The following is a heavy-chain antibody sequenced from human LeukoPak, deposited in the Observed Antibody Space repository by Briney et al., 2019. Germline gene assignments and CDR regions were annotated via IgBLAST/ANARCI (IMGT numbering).Heavy chain of an antibody. CDR2: INPNSGGT. V-gene: IGHV1-2*02. CDR3: ARDHRGIAVAGNSFDY. Sequence: GASVKVSCKASGYTFTGYYMHWVRQAPGQGLEWMGWINPNSGGTNYAQKFQGRVTMTRDTSISTAYMELSRLRSDDTAVYYCARDHRGIAVAGNSFDYWGQGTLVTVSS. CDR1: GYTFTGYY. D-gene: IGHD6-19*01. J-gene: IGHJ4*02.